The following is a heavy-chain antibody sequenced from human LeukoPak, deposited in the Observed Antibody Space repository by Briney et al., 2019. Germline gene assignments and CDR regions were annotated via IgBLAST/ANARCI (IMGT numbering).Heavy chain of an antibody. Sequence: SVKVSCKASGGTFSSYAISWVRQAPGQGLEWMGGIIPIFGTANYAQKFQGRVTITADESTSTAYMELSSLRSEDTAVYYCASIPRYCSSTSCYQPWGQGTLVTVSS. J-gene: IGHJ5*02. CDR2: IIPIFGTA. V-gene: IGHV1-69*13. CDR1: GGTFSSYA. D-gene: IGHD2-2*01. CDR3: ASIPRYCSSTSCYQP.